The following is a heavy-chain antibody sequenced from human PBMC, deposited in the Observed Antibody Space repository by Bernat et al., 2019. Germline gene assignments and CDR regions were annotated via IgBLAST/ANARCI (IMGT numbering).Heavy chain of an antibody. CDR2: ISSSGTYI. CDR1: GFTFTCCS. D-gene: IGHD3-10*01. J-gene: IGHJ4*02. Sequence: EVQLVESGGGLVKPGGSLTLSCAASGFTFTCCSMNWSRQAPGKGLGWVSSISSSGTYIYYATSVEGGFTITRDNASNSLYLQMNSLRADDTAVYYCARGSGNYGHYYFDSWGQGTLVTVSA. V-gene: IGHV3-21*01. CDR3: ARGSGNYGHYYFDS.